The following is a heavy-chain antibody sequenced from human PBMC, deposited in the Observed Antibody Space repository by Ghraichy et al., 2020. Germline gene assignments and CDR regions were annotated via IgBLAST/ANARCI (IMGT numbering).Heavy chain of an antibody. CDR1: GGTFSSYA. J-gene: IGHJ4*02. CDR2: IIPIFGTA. V-gene: IGHV1-69*13. CDR3: ARCIAAAGNRPSYYFDY. D-gene: IGHD6-13*01. Sequence: SVKVSCKASGGTFSSYAISWVRQAPGQGLEWMGGIIPIFGTANYAQKFQGRVTITADESSSTAYMELSSLRSEDTAVYYCARCIAAAGNRPSYYFDYWGQGTLVTVSA.